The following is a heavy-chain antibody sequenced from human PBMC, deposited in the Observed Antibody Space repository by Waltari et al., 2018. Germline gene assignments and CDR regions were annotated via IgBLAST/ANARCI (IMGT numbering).Heavy chain of an antibody. CDR3: ARDGGYPDY. D-gene: IGHD5-12*01. CDR1: GYTFTSYD. V-gene: IGHV1-8*01. CDR2: MNTNSGNT. J-gene: IGHJ4*02. Sequence: QVQLVPSGPEVKKPGASVNVYCNASGYTFTSYDTNWVRQATGQGLEWMGWMNTNSGNTGYAQKFQGRVTMTRNTSISTAYMELSSLRSEDTAVYYCARDGGYPDYWGQGTLVTGSS.